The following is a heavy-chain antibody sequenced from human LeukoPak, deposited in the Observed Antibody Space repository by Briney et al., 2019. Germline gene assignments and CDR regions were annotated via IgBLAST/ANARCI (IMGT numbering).Heavy chain of an antibody. D-gene: IGHD3-3*01. J-gene: IGHJ4*02. CDR1: GGSFSGYY. CDR2: INHSGST. V-gene: IGHV4-34*01. Sequence: SETLSLTCAVYGGSFSGYYWSWVRQPPGKGLEWIGEINHSGSTNYNPSLKSRVTISVDTSKNQFSLKLSSVTAADTAVYYCARDVPNGVRRSYYFDYWGQGTLVTVSS. CDR3: ARDVPNGVRRSYYFDY.